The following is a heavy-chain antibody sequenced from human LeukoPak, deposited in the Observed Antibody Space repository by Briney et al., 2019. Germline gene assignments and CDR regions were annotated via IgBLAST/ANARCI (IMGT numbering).Heavy chain of an antibody. CDR1: GYTFTGYY. CDR3: AYTTYYDILTGGV. CDR2: INPNSGDT. V-gene: IGHV1-2*02. J-gene: IGHJ4*02. Sequence: ASVNASCKASGYTFTGYYIHWVRQAPGQGLEWMGWINPNSGDTNYAQKFQGRVTMTRDTSISTAYMELSRLRSDDTAVYYCAYTTYYDILTGGVWGQGTLVTVSS. D-gene: IGHD3-9*01.